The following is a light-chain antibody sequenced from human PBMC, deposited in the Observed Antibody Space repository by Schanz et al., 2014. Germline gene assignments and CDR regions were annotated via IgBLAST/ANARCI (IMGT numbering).Light chain of an antibody. Sequence: EVVLTQSPGTLSLSPGERATLSCRASQSVGTRYLAWYQQKLGQAPRLLMYGESIRATGIPDRFNASGSGTDFTLTISRLEPEDFAIYYCQQFLSSPPYTFGQGTKLEIK. V-gene: IGKV3-20*01. CDR3: QQFLSSPPYT. J-gene: IGKJ2*01. CDR2: GES. CDR1: QSVGTRY.